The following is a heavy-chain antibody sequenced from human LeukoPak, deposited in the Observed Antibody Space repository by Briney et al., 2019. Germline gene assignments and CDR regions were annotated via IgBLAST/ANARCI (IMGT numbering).Heavy chain of an antibody. D-gene: IGHD3-3*01. V-gene: IGHV1-18*01. J-gene: IGHJ5*02. CDR3: ARVFWSGKLRPNWFDP. Sequence: GASVKVSCKAFGYTFTNFGITWVRQAPGQGLEWMGWISAYNGDTKYGQNFQGRVTMTTDTSTTTAYMDLRSLSSDDTAVYYCARVFWSGKLRPNWFDPWGQGTLVTVSS. CDR1: GYTFTNFG. CDR2: ISAYNGDT.